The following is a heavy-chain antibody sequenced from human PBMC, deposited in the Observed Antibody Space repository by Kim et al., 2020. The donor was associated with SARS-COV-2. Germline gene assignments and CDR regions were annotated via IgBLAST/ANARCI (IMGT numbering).Heavy chain of an antibody. V-gene: IGHV3-23*01. CDR2: ISGSGGST. Sequence: GGSLRLSCAASGFTFSSYAMSWVRQAPGKGLEWVSAISGSGGSTYYADSVKGRFTISRDNSKNTLYLQMNSLRAEDTAVYYCAKDGMVRGVINLGYFDYWGQGTLVTVSS. CDR3: AKDGMVRGVINLGYFDY. D-gene: IGHD3-10*01. CDR1: GFTFSSYA. J-gene: IGHJ4*02.